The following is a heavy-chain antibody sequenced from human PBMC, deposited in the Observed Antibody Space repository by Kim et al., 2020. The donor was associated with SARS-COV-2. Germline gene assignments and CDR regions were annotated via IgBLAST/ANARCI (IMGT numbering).Heavy chain of an antibody. CDR3: ARVETLEPYSSSWYWGFTAYYFDY. D-gene: IGHD6-13*01. Sequence: GESLQISCKGSGYSFTSYWIGWVRQMPGKGLEWMGIIYPGDSDTRYSPSFQGQVTISADKSISTAYLQWSSLKASDTAMYYCARVETLEPYSSSWYWGFTAYYFDYWGQGTLVTVSS. CDR2: IYPGDSDT. J-gene: IGHJ4*02. V-gene: IGHV5-51*01. CDR1: GYSFTSYW.